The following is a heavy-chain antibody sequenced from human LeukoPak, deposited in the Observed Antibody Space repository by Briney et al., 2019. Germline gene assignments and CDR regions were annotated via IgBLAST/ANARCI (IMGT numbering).Heavy chain of an antibody. CDR2: ISDDGSGT. Sequence: GGSLRLSCAASGFTFSDYAMSWVRQAPGQGLEWVSTISDDGSGTYYADSVKGRFTISRDNSKNTLYLQMNSLRVEDTAVYYCARSVADYGDNGDAFDIWGQGTMVTVSS. D-gene: IGHD4-17*01. CDR3: ARSVADYGDNGDAFDI. CDR1: GFTFSDYA. J-gene: IGHJ3*02. V-gene: IGHV3-23*01.